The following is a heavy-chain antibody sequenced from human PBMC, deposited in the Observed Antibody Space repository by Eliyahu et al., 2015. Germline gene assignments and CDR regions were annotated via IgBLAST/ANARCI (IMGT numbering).Heavy chain of an antibody. Sequence: QVTLKESGPVLVKPTETLTLTCTVXGXSXSNARMGVSWIRXPPGKALEWLAHIFSNDEKSYSTSLRSRLTISKDTSKSQVVLTMTNMDPVDTATYYCARTDLTGGWFDPWGQGTLVTVSS. CDR2: IFSNDEK. CDR1: GXSXSNARMG. CDR3: ARTDLTGGWFDP. J-gene: IGHJ5*02. D-gene: IGHD3-9*01. V-gene: IGHV2-26*01.